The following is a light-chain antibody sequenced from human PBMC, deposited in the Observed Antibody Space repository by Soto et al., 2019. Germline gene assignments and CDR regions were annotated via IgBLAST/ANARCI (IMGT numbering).Light chain of an antibody. Sequence: EIVLTQSPATLSVSPGERATLSCRASQSVGSNLAWYHQTPCQAPRLLIYGASTRTTGIPARFSGSGSGTEFTLTISSLQSEDCAVYYCQQYNNWLTFGGGTTVEIK. J-gene: IGKJ4*01. CDR2: GAS. CDR1: QSVGSN. CDR3: QQYNNWLT. V-gene: IGKV3-15*01.